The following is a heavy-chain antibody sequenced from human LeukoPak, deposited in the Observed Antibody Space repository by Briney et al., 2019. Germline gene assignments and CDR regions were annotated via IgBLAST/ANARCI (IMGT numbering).Heavy chain of an antibody. CDR1: GFSSSGYT. CDR3: VRDYKWAFDY. D-gene: IGHD1-20*01. J-gene: IGHJ4*02. Sequence: GGSLRLSCAASGFSSSGYTMNWVRQAPGKGLEWVAYVSGGSDTITYADSVKGRFTISRDNAKNSLFLQMSSLRVEDTAVYYCVRDYKWAFDYWGQGTPVTVSS. CDR2: VSGGSDTI. V-gene: IGHV3-48*01.